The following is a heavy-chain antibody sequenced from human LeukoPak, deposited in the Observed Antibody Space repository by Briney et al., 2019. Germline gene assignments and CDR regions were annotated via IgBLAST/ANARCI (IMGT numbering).Heavy chain of an antibody. CDR1: GFTFSGSA. CDR3: TRPARGGDFDY. CDR2: IKTNTNNYAT. J-gene: IGHJ4*02. V-gene: IGHV3-73*01. D-gene: IGHD3-10*01. Sequence: GGSLRLSCAASGFTFSGSAMHWVRQASGKGLEWVGRIKTNTNNYATAYAASVKGRFTISRDDSKNTAYLQMNSLKTEDTAVYYCTRPARGGDFDYWGQGTLVTVSS.